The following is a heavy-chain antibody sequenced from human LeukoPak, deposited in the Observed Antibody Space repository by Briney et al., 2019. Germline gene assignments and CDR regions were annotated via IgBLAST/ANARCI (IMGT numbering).Heavy chain of an antibody. V-gene: IGHV3-30*04. Sequence: PGGSLRLSCAASGFSFSNYAMHWVRQAPGKGLEWVAVISYDGSNKYYADSVKGRFTISRDNSKNTLYLQMNSLRAEDTAVYYCAKEGYCSGGSCYATEMNYYYYYTDVWGKGTTVTISS. CDR3: AKEGYCSGGSCYATEMNYYYYYTDV. D-gene: IGHD2-15*01. J-gene: IGHJ6*03. CDR1: GFSFSNYA. CDR2: ISYDGSNK.